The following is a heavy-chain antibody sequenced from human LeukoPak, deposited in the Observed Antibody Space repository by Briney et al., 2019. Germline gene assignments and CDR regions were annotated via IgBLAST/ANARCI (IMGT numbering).Heavy chain of an antibody. J-gene: IGHJ3*02. V-gene: IGHV3-53*01. CDR1: GFTVSSNY. D-gene: IGHD3-22*01. Sequence: GGSLRLSCAASGFTVSSNYMSWVRQAPGQGLEWVSVIYGGGSTYYADSVKGRFTISRDNSKNTLYLQMNSLRAEDTAVYYRARDYGSGYHLGAFDIWGQGTMVTVSS. CDR3: ARDYGSGYHLGAFDI. CDR2: IYGGGST.